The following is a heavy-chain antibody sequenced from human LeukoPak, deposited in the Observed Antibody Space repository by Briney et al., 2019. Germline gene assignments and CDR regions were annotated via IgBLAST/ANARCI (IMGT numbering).Heavy chain of an antibody. Sequence: GGSLRLSCAASGFTFSSYSMNWARQAPGKGLEWVSSISSSSSYIYYADSVKGRFTISRDNAKNSLYLQMNSLRAEDTAVYYCARDLEYCSGGSCYDWFDPWGRGTLVTVSS. CDR1: GFTFSSYS. CDR3: ARDLEYCSGGSCYDWFDP. J-gene: IGHJ5*02. CDR2: ISSSSSYI. V-gene: IGHV3-21*01. D-gene: IGHD2-15*01.